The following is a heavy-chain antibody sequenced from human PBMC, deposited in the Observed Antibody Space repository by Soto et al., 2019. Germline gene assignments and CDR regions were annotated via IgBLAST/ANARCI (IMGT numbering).Heavy chain of an antibody. J-gene: IGHJ5*02. Sequence: QVQLQESGPGLVKPSETLPLTCSVSGASIYNYYWSWVRQPPGKGLEWIGNMYFSGSTNYNPSLKSRVTISSDASKNQIFLNLTSVTAADTAIYYCARGHSFTSRRYVIAAWGQGTLVTVSS. CDR2: MYFSGST. V-gene: IGHV4-59*01. D-gene: IGHD3-10*01. CDR1: GASIYNYY. CDR3: ARGHSFTSRRYVIAA.